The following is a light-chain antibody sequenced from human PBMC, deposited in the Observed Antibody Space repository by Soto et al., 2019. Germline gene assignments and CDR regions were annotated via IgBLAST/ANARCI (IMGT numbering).Light chain of an antibody. J-gene: IGLJ1*01. CDR3: QSYDNSLSDYV. V-gene: IGLV1-40*01. CDR1: SSNIGAAND. CDR2: GNH. Sequence: QSVLTQPPSVSGAPGQRVTISCTGSSSNIGAANDVHWYQQLPGRAPTLLIYGNHNRPSGVPDRFSVSKSGTSASLAITGLQAGDEADYYCQSYDNSLSDYVFGTGTKVTVL.